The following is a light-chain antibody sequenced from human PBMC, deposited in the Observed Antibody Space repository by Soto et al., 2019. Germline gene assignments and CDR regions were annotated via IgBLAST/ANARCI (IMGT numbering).Light chain of an antibody. CDR2: GAS. V-gene: IGKV3-20*01. CDR1: QSISRY. CDR3: QQFASSPRT. J-gene: IGKJ1*01. Sequence: EIGLTQSPGTLSRSPGERATLSCRASQSISRYLAWYQQKPGQAPRLLIGASSRATGVPDRFIASGSGTDFTLTISRLEPEDFAVYYCQQFASSPRTFGRGTKVDIK.